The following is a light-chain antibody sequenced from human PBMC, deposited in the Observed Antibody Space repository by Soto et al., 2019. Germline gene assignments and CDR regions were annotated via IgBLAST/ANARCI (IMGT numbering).Light chain of an antibody. CDR2: DVN. CDR3: CSYAGSYTLV. Sequence: QSVLTQPRSGSGSPGQSVTISCTGTSSDVGSYNYVSWYQQHPGKAPKLMIYDVNKRPSGVPDRFSGSKSGNTASLTISGLQAEDDADYYCCSYAGSYTLVFGTGTKVTVL. J-gene: IGLJ1*01. V-gene: IGLV2-11*01. CDR1: SSDVGSYNY.